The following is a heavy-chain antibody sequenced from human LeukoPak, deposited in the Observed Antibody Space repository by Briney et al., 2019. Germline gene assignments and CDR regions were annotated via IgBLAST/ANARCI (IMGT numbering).Heavy chain of an antibody. Sequence: SETLSLTCTVSGGSINIYYWSWIRQPPGKGLEWIGYIYYSGSTTYNPSLKSRVTISVDTSKNQFSLKLSSVTAADTAVYYCARGGWNKFDYWGQGTLVTVSS. J-gene: IGHJ4*02. D-gene: IGHD3-22*01. CDR2: IYYSGST. CDR3: ARGGWNKFDY. V-gene: IGHV4-59*01. CDR1: GGSINIYY.